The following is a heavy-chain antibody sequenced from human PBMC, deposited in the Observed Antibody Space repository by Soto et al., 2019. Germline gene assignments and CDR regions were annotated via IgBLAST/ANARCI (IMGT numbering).Heavy chain of an antibody. CDR2: ISGSGGST. Sequence: EVQLLESGGGLVQPGGSLRLSCAASGFTFSSYAMSWVRQAPGKGLEWVSVISGSGGSTYYADSVKGRFTISRDNSKNTLYLQMNSLRAEDMAVYYCAKTLYYYDTSGYQWGQGTLVTVSS. V-gene: IGHV3-23*01. CDR3: AKTLYYYDTSGYQ. D-gene: IGHD3-22*01. J-gene: IGHJ4*02. CDR1: GFTFSSYA.